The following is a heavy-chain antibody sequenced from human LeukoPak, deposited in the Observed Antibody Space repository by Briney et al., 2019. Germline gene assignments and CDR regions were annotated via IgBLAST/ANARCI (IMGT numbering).Heavy chain of an antibody. J-gene: IGHJ4*02. CDR1: GYTFTGYY. V-gene: IGHV1-2*06. CDR2: INPNSGGT. D-gene: IGHD5-18*01. Sequence: GESLKISCKGSGYTFTGYYMHWVRQAPGQGLEWMGRINPNSGGTNYAQKFQGRVTMTRDTSISTAYMELSRLRSDDTAVYYCAYWGYSYGSWYFDYWGQGTLVTVSS. CDR3: AYWGYSYGSWYFDY.